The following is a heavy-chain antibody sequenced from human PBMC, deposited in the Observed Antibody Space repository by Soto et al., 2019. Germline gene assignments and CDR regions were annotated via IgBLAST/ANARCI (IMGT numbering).Heavy chain of an antibody. CDR2: ISTYSGDT. CDR1: GYTFFTYD. V-gene: IGHV1-18*01. CDR3: ARHHGPTTSENLFAP. D-gene: IGHD5-12*01. J-gene: IGHJ5*02. Sequence: QVHLVQSGVEVKTPGASVKVSCQASGYTFFTYDISWVRQAPGQGLEWMGWISTYSGDTKYAQKFQGRVTMTTDTSTTTAYLELRSLRSDATAVYYCARHHGPTTSENLFAPWGQGTLVTVSS.